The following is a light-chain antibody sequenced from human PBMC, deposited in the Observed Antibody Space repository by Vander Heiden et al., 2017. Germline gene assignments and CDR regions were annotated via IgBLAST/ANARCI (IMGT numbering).Light chain of an antibody. CDR2: EDN. CDR1: SGSIASAY. CDR3: QSYDSTSVV. V-gene: IGLV6-57*01. J-gene: IGLJ2*01. Sequence: FMLTQPHSVSESPGTTVTISCTRSSGSIASAYVPWYQQRPGSSPTTVIYEDNRRPSGVPHRFSASIDSSSNSASLTISGLKTDDEADYYCQSYDSTSVVFGGGTKLTVL.